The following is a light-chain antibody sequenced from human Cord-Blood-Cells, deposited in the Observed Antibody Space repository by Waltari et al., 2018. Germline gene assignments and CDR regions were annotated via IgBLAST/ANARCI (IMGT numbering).Light chain of an antibody. J-gene: IGLJ3*02. CDR3: CSYAGSYNWV. Sequence: QSALTQPRSVSGSPGPSVIISCTGTSSDVGGYNYVSWYQQHPGKAPKLMIYDVSKRPSGVPDRFSGSKSGNTASLTISGLQAEDEADYYCCSYAGSYNWVFGGGTKLTVL. CDR1: SSDVGGYNY. CDR2: DVS. V-gene: IGLV2-11*01.